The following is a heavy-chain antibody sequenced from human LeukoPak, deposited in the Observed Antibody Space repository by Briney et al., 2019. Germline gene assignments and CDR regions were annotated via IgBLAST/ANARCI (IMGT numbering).Heavy chain of an antibody. CDR3: AKDFRIGYSAHFDY. V-gene: IGHV3-23*01. D-gene: IGHD2-21*01. CDR2: IYENGGTT. J-gene: IGHJ4*02. Sequence: GGSLRLSCVGSRFTFRGHAMSWVRQAPEKGLEFVSGIYENGGTTYYADSVKGRFSISRDNSKNTLYLQMDSLRGEDTAVYYCAKDFRIGYSAHFDYWGQGALVTVSS. CDR1: RFTFRGHA.